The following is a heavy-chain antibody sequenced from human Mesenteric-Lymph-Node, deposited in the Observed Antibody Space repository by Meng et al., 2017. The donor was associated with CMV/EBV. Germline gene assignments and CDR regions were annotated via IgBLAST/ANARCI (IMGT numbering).Heavy chain of an antibody. CDR2: INWNSGSI. CDR3: AKDRSASIAALLRDYFDY. V-gene: IGHV3-9*01. J-gene: IGHJ4*02. D-gene: IGHD6-6*01. Sequence: GGSLRLSCAASGFTFNAYAMHWVRQAPGKGLEWVAAINWNSGSIHYADSVKGRFTISRDNAKNSLYLQMNSLRVEDTAVYYCAKDRSASIAALLRDYFDYWGQGTLVTVSS. CDR1: GFTFNAYA.